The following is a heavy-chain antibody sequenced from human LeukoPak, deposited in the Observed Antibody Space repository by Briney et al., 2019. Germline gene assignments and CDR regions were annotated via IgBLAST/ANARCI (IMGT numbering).Heavy chain of an antibody. CDR2: VKSKADGGTG. J-gene: IGHJ4*02. CDR3: TTHAMTAYHRRYYFDY. D-gene: IGHD2-21*02. Sequence: PGGSLRLSCVVSGLTFSHAWMSWVRQAPGKGLEWVGRVKSKADGGTGDYAAPVKGRFTISRDDSKNTVYLDMNSLNTEDTAVYFCTTHAMTAYHRRYYFDYWGQGTLVTVSS. CDR1: GLTFSHAW. V-gene: IGHV3-15*01.